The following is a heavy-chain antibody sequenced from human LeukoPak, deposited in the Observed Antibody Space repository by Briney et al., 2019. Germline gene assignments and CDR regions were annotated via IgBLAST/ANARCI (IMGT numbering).Heavy chain of an antibody. V-gene: IGHV4-34*01. CDR1: GGSFSGYY. CDR2: INHSGST. D-gene: IGHD3-22*01. J-gene: IGHJ4*02. CDR3: ARHYYGSSRLDY. Sequence: PSETLSLTCAVYGGSFSGYYWSWIRQPPGKGLEWIGEINHSGSTNYNPSLKSRVTISVDTSKNQFSLKLSSVTAADTAVYYCARHYYGSSRLDYWGQGTLVTVSS.